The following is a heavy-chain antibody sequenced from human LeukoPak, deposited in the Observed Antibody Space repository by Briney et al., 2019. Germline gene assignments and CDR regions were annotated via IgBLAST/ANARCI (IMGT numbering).Heavy chain of an antibody. Sequence: PGGSLRLSCAASGFTFSSYSMNWVRQAPGKGLEWVSYTSSSSSTIYYADSVKGRFTISRDNAKNSLYLQMNSLRAEDTAVYYCASHCSGGSCYRADAFDIWGQGTMVTVSS. J-gene: IGHJ3*02. CDR3: ASHCSGGSCYRADAFDI. CDR2: TSSSSSTI. CDR1: GFTFSSYS. D-gene: IGHD2-15*01. V-gene: IGHV3-48*01.